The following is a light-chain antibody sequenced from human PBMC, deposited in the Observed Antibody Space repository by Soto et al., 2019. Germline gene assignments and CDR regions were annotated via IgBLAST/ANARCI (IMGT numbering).Light chain of an antibody. CDR2: SAS. J-gene: IGKJ4*01. V-gene: IGKV1-12*01. Sequence: DIPMTQSRSSVYASVGDRVIITCRASQGINSWLAWYQQKPGKAPKLLIYSASSLVSGIPSRFSGSGSGTDFTLTISSLQPEDFATYYCQQANTFALTFGGGTKVDIK. CDR1: QGINSW. CDR3: QQANTFALT.